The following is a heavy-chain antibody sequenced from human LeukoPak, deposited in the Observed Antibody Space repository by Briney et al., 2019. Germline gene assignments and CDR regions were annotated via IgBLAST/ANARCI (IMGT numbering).Heavy chain of an antibody. Sequence: ASVKVSCKASGYTFTGYYMHWVRQAPGQGLGWMGRINPNSGDTNYARKFQGRVIMTRDTSISTAYMELSRLRSDDTAVYYCARAYSGSYSVWGQGTLVTVSS. CDR1: GYTFTGYY. V-gene: IGHV1-2*06. D-gene: IGHD1-26*01. J-gene: IGHJ4*02. CDR2: INPNSGDT. CDR3: ARAYSGSYSV.